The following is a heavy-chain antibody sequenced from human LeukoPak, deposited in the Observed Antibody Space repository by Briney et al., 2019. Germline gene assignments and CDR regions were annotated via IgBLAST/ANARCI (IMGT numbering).Heavy chain of an antibody. CDR2: IYYSGST. CDR1: GGSISSSSYY. CDR3: ARISYYGSGSYYKDYYYYMDV. D-gene: IGHD3-10*01. V-gene: IGHV4-39*01. J-gene: IGHJ6*03. Sequence: SSETLSLTCTVSGGSISSSSYYGGWIRQPPGKGLEWIGSIYYSGSTYYNPSLKSRVTISVETSKNQFSLRLSSVTAADTAVYYCARISYYGSGSYYKDYYYYMDVWGKGTTVTVSS.